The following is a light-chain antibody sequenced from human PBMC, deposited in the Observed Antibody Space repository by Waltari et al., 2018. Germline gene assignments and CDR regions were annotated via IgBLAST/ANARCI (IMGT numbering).Light chain of an antibody. Sequence: DIVVTQSPLSLPVPPGEPASISCRSIQSFLHRNGNNYLVWYLQKPVQSPQLLIYLCSNRASGVPDRFSGSGSGTDFTLRISRVEAEDVGVYYCMQSLQTLWTFGPGTKVEIK. J-gene: IGKJ1*01. CDR3: MQSLQTLWT. CDR2: LCS. CDR1: QSFLHRNGNNY. V-gene: IGKV2-28*01.